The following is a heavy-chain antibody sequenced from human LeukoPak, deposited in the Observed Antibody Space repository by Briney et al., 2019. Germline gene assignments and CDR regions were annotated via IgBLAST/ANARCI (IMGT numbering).Heavy chain of an antibody. Sequence: GGSLRLSCAASGFTFSSYAMHWVRQAPGKGLEWVAVISYDGGNKYYADSVKGRFTISRDNSKNTLYLQMNSLRAEDTAVYYCARGASGSYPAWGQGTLVTVSS. D-gene: IGHD1-26*01. CDR3: ARGASGSYPA. CDR2: ISYDGGNK. CDR1: GFTFSSYA. V-gene: IGHV3-30*04. J-gene: IGHJ4*02.